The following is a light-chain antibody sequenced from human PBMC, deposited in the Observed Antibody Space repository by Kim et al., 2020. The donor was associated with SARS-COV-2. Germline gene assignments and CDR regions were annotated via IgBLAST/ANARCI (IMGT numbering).Light chain of an antibody. V-gene: IGKV3-11*01. CDR1: QSVSGD. Sequence: EIVLTQSPATLSLSPGERATLSCRASQSVSGDLAWYQQRPGQAPRLLIYDASTRATGIPARFSGSGSGTDFTLTISRLEPEDFAVYYCQQFTSGPPGFTFGPGTKVDIK. CDR2: DAS. J-gene: IGKJ3*01. CDR3: QQFTSGPPGFT.